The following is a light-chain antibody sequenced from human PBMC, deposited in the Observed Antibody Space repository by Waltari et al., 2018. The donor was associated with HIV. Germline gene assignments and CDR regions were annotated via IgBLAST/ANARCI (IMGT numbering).Light chain of an antibody. J-gene: IGLJ3*02. V-gene: IGLV1-47*01. CDR1: SSNGGSNY. Sequence: QSVLTQPPPAYGTPGLRGTSPWSGSSSNGGSNYVYLYQHLPGTAPKPLIYRNNQRPSGVPDLFSGSKSGTSASLAISGLRSEDEADYYCAAWDDSLSGWVFGGGTKLTVL. CDR2: RNN. CDR3: AAWDDSLSGWV.